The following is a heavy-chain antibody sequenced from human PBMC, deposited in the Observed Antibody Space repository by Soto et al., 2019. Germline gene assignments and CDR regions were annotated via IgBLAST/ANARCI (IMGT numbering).Heavy chain of an antibody. CDR3: ARQTGGEASLSGNYYHSMDV. Sequence: SETLSLTCTVSGDPVSSGSYFWSWIRQPPGKGLEWIGYIYYSGSTKYNPSLKSRITMSVDTSENLFSLKLSSVTAADTAVYYCARQTGGEASLSGNYYHSMDVWGQGTAVTV. CDR2: IYYSGST. CDR1: GDPVSSGSYF. D-gene: IGHD3-16*02. J-gene: IGHJ6*02. V-gene: IGHV4-61*01.